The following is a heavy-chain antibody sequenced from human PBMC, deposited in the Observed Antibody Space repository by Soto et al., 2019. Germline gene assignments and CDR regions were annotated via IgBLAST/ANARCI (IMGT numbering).Heavy chain of an antibody. CDR3: ARVGNSLTLSYYFDY. V-gene: IGHV4-4*07. Sequence: SETLSLTCTVSGGSISSYYLSWIRQPAGKGLEWIGRIYTSGSTNYNPSLKSRVTMSVDTSKNQFSLKLSSVTAADTAVYYCARVGNSLTLSYYFDYWGQGTLVTVSS. CDR1: GGSISSYY. D-gene: IGHD3-16*02. J-gene: IGHJ4*02. CDR2: IYTSGST.